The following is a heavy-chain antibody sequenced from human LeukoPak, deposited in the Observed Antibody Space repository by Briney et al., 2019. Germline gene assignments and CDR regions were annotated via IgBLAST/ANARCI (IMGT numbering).Heavy chain of an antibody. CDR1: GFTFSSYW. J-gene: IGHJ4*02. V-gene: IGHV3-74*01. Sequence: GGSLRLSCAASGFTFSSYWMHWVRHAPGKGLVWVSRINSDGSSTSYADSVKGRFTISRDNAKNTLYLQMNSLRAEDTAVYYCARGPWGGSGFDYWGQGTLVTVSS. CDR2: INSDGSST. CDR3: ARGPWGGSGFDY. D-gene: IGHD3-10*01.